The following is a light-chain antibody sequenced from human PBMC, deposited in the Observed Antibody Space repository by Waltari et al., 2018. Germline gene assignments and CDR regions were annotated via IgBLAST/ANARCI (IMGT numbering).Light chain of an antibody. Sequence: EIVLTQSPATLSLSPGERASLSCRASQSVSSYLAWYQQRPGQAPRPLIYDASNRATGIPARFSGSRSGTYFTLTISSLEPEDCAFNSCQQRSNWPLLTFGGGNKVEIK. V-gene: IGKV3-11*01. CDR3: QQRSNWPLLT. J-gene: IGKJ4*01. CDR2: DAS. CDR1: QSVSSY.